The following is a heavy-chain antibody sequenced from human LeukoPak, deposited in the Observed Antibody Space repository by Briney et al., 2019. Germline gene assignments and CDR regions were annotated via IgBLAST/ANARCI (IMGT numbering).Heavy chain of an antibody. V-gene: IGHV3-15*01. CDR1: GFTFINAW. J-gene: IGHJ4*02. D-gene: IGHD2/OR15-2a*01. CDR2: IKSKTDAGTT. CDR3: TTAGSRILPSAPFDY. Sequence: GGSLRLSCAASGFTFINAWMSWVRQAPGKGLEWVGHIKSKTDAGTTDYAAPVKGRFTVSRDDSKNTLYLQMNTLKTEDTAVYYCTTAGSRILPSAPFDYWGQGTLVTVSS.